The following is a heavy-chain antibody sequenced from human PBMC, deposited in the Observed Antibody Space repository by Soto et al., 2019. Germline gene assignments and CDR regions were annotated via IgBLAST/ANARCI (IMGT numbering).Heavy chain of an antibody. CDR1: GYTFTSYY. Sequence: ASVKVSCKASGYTFTSYYMHWVRQAPGQGLEWMGIINPSGGSTSYAQKFQGRVTMTRDTSTSTVYMELSSLRSEDTAVYYCARTLRGTGTTSGTSPYWYFDLWGRGTLVTVSS. J-gene: IGHJ2*01. D-gene: IGHD1-7*01. CDR2: INPSGGST. CDR3: ARTLRGTGTTSGTSPYWYFDL. V-gene: IGHV1-46*01.